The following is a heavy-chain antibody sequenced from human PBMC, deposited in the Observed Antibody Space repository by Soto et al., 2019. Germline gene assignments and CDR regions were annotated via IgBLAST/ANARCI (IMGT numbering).Heavy chain of an antibody. CDR2: ISAYNGNT. V-gene: IGHV1-18*01. Sequence: ASVKVSCKASGYTFTSYGISWVRQAPGQGLEWMGWISAYNGNTNYAQKLQGRVTITTDTSTSTAYMELSSLRSEDTAVYYCATWVTTSYYYYYVDVWGKGTTVTVSS. J-gene: IGHJ6*03. D-gene: IGHD4-17*01. CDR3: ATWVTTSYYYYYVDV. CDR1: GYTFTSYG.